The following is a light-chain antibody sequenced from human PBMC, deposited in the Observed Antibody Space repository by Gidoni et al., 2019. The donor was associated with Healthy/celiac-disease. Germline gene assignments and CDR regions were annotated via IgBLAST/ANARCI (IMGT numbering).Light chain of an antibody. J-gene: IGKJ1*01. CDR3: QQSYSTPPT. Sequence: DIQMTQSPSSLSASVGDRVTITCRASQSITNYLNWYQQKPGKAPTLLICAASSLQSGVPSRFSGSGSGTDFTLTISSLQPEDFATYYCQQSYSTPPTFGQGTKVEIK. CDR2: AAS. V-gene: IGKV1-39*01. CDR1: QSITNY.